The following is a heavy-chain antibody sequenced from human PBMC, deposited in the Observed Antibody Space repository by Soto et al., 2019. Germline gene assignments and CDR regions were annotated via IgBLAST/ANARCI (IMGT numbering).Heavy chain of an antibody. J-gene: IGHJ6*02. V-gene: IGHV4-59*01. CDR2: IYYSGST. CDR3: AREGYSSTSKYFYGTDV. Sequence: PSDTLSLTSTLDGGPICRYYWSWIRQPPGKGLEWIGYIYYSGSTNYNPSLKSRVTISVDTSKNQFSLKLSSVTAADTAVYYCAREGYSSTSKYFYGTDVWGQVTTFPVSS. CDR1: GGPICRYY. D-gene: IGHD2-2*01.